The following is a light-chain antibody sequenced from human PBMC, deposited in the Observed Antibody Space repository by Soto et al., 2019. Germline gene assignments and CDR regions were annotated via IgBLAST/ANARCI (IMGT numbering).Light chain of an antibody. J-gene: IGKJ1*01. CDR3: QQYEKWPPT. Sequence: EIVMTQSPATLSVSPGERTTLSCRASQSVSTILAWYQQKPGQAPRVLIYGASTRATGIPVRFSGSGSGTEFTLTISSLQSEDFAVYYCQQYEKWPPTFGQGTKVDIK. CDR2: GAS. V-gene: IGKV3-15*01. CDR1: QSVSTI.